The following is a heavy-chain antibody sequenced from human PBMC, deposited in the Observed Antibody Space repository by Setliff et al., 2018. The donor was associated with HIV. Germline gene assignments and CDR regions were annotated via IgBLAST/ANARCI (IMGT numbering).Heavy chain of an antibody. Sequence: ASETLSLTCTVSSDSIRFYYWTWIRQPAGKGLEWIGHIYSSGTTNHNPSLKSRVTISVDTAKNQFSLNLTSVTAADTAVYYCARGGFKWSGSYADYWGQGTLVTVSS. J-gene: IGHJ4*02. D-gene: IGHD1-26*01. V-gene: IGHV4-4*07. CDR3: ARGGFKWSGSYADY. CDR2: IYSSGTT. CDR1: SDSIRFYY.